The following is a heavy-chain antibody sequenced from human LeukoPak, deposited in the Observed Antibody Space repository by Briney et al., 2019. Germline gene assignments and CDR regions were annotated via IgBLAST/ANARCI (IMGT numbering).Heavy chain of an antibody. J-gene: IGHJ1*01. Sequence: SVKVSCKTSGGTFSSYAISWVRQAPGQGLEWMGGIIPIFGTANYAQKFQGRVTITADESTSTAYMELSSLRSEDTAVYYCARVGYCTNGVCSGDLQHWGQGTLVTVSS. CDR1: GGTFSSYA. CDR2: IIPIFGTA. CDR3: ARVGYCTNGVCSGDLQH. V-gene: IGHV1-69*13. D-gene: IGHD2-8*01.